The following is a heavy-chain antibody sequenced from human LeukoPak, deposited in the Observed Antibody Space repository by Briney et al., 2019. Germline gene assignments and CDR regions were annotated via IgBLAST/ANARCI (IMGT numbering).Heavy chain of an antibody. V-gene: IGHV1-69*13. CDR3: ARPQAHCGSGGSCYFTYYYYGMDV. Sequence: GASVTVSCKASGGTFSSYAISWVRQAPGQGLEWMGGIIPIFGTANYAQKFQGRVTITADESTSTAYMELSSPRSEDTAVYYCARPQAHCGSGGSCYFTYYYYGMDVWGKGTTVTVSS. CDR1: GGTFSSYA. J-gene: IGHJ6*04. CDR2: IIPIFGTA. D-gene: IGHD2-15*01.